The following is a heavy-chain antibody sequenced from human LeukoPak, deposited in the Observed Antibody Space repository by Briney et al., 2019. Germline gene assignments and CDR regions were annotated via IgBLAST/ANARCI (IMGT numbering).Heavy chain of an antibody. V-gene: IGHV1-2*02. CDR1: GYTFTGYY. J-gene: IGHJ2*01. CDR3: ARDADYGGNSYVWYFDL. D-gene: IGHD4-23*01. CDR2: INPNSGGT. Sequence: ASVKVSCKASGYTFTGYYMHWVRQAPGQGLEWMGWINPNSGGTNYAQKFQGRVTMTTDTSTSTAYMELRSLRSDDTAVYCCARDADYGGNSYVWYFDLWGRGTLVTVSS.